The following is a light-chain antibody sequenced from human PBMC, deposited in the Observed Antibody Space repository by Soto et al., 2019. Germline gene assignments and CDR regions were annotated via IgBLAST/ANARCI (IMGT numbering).Light chain of an antibody. J-gene: IGLJ1*01. CDR3: SSYVDANNYYL. CDR1: SSDVGAYNF. CDR2: NVY. V-gene: IGLV2-14*03. Sequence: QSALTQPASVSGSPGQSITISCTGTSSDVGAYNFVSWHQQHPGKAPKLMIYNVYDRPSGISYRFSGSKSGNTASLTISGLQGEDEADYYCSSYVDANNYYLFGPGTKLTVL.